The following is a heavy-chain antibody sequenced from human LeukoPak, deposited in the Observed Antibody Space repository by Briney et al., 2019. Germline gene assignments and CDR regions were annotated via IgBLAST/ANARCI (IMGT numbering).Heavy chain of an antibody. D-gene: IGHD1-14*01. CDR1: GFTFSNHP. V-gene: IGHV3-64*01. CDR3: AREEPPGSFDY. Sequence: GGSLRLSCAASGFTFSNHPMHWVRQAPGKGLESVSAIGGNGDNTYYANSVKGRFTISRDNSKNTLYLQMGSLRAEDMAVYYCAREEPPGSFDYWGQGTLLKVSS. J-gene: IGHJ4*02. CDR2: IGGNGDNT.